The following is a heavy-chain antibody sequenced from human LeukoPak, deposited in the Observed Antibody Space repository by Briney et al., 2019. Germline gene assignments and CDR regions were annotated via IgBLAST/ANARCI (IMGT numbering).Heavy chain of an antibody. D-gene: IGHD6-6*01. Sequence: GESLKISCKGSGXTFTDTWIGWVRQMPEKGLEWVAVMDAANSADNRYSPSLQGQVTMSVDKSVGTAYLQWDSLKASDTAIYYCARRASVTGAPFDYWGQGTLVTVSS. CDR3: ARRASVTGAPFDY. V-gene: IGHV5-51*01. J-gene: IGHJ4*02. CDR1: GXTFTDTW. CDR2: MDAANSADN.